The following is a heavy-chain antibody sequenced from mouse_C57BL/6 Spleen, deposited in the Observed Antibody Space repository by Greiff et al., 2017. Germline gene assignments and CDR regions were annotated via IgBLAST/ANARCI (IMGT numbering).Heavy chain of an antibody. V-gene: IGHV5-6*02. CDR1: GFTFSSYG. J-gene: IGHJ2*01. CDR2: ISSGGSYT. Sequence: EVKLVESGGDLVKPGGSLKLSCAASGFTFSSYGMSWVRQTPDKRLEWVATISSGGSYTYYPDSVKGRFTISRDHAKNTLYLQLSSLKSEDTAMYYCARRANRVFDYWGQGTTLTVSA. CDR3: ARRANRVFDY. D-gene: IGHD4-1*01.